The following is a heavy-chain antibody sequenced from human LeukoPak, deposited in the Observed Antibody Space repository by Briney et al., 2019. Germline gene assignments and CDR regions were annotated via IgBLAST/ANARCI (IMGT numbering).Heavy chain of an antibody. Sequence: GGSLRLSCAASGFTSSSYSMNWVRQAPGKGLEWVSSISSSSSYIYYADSVKGRFTISRDNAKNSLYLQMNSLRAEDTAVYYCARGPRKITFGGVIVVYFDYWGQGTLVTVSS. D-gene: IGHD3-16*02. V-gene: IGHV3-21*01. CDR2: ISSSSSYI. CDR1: GFTSSSYS. J-gene: IGHJ4*02. CDR3: ARGPRKITFGGVIVVYFDY.